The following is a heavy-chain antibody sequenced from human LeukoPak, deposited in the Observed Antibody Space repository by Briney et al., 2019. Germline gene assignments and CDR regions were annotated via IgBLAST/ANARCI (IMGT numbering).Heavy chain of an antibody. CDR2: ISYDGSNK. J-gene: IGHJ4*02. D-gene: IGHD6-13*01. CDR3: AKAHYEYGSSWYSYYFDY. CDR1: GFTFSSYG. Sequence: PGGSLRLSCAASGFTFSSYGMHWVRQAPGKGLEWVAVISYDGSNKYYADSVKGRFTISRDNSKNTLYLQMNSLRAEDTAVYYCAKAHYEYGSSWYSYYFDYRGQGTLVTVSS. V-gene: IGHV3-30*18.